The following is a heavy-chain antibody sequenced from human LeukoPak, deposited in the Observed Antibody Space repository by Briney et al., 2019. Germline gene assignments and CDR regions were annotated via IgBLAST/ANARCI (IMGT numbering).Heavy chain of an antibody. V-gene: IGHV3-30-3*01. Sequence: PGGSLRLSCAASGFTVSTYAMHWVRQAPGKGLEWVSVISFDGSNKNYADSVKNRFTISRDNSKNTLYVQMNSLRADDMAVYYCARGIGGTGPDAFDIWGQGTMVTVS. CDR1: GFTVSTYA. CDR3: ARGIGGTGPDAFDI. D-gene: IGHD1-26*01. J-gene: IGHJ3*02. CDR2: ISFDGSNK.